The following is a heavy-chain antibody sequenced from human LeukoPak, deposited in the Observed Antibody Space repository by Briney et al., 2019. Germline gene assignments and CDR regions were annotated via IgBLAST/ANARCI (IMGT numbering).Heavy chain of an antibody. J-gene: IGHJ4*02. CDR1: GFTFSNYA. CDR3: ATDWSGDDRFDY. Sequence: PGRSLRLSCAASGFTFSNYAMHWVRQAPGKGLEWVANIKQDGSEQYYVDSVRGRFTISRDNTKNSLYLQMNSLGVEDTAVYYCATDWSGDDRFDYWGQGTLVTVSS. D-gene: IGHD3-3*01. V-gene: IGHV3-7*05. CDR2: IKQDGSEQ.